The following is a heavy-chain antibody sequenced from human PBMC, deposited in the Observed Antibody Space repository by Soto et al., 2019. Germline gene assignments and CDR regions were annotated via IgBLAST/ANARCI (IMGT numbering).Heavy chain of an antibody. D-gene: IGHD2-15*01. V-gene: IGHV4-59*01. CDR2: LYYSGNT. J-gene: IGHJ4*02. Sequence: ETLSLTCTVSVGSISPFYWRWVRQPPGKGLEWIGYLYYSGNTNYNPSLKSRVTISVDASKNQVSLRLTSVTAADTAVYYCARVGGVAARTFDYWGQGTVVTVSS. CDR1: VGSISPFY. CDR3: ARVGGVAARTFDY.